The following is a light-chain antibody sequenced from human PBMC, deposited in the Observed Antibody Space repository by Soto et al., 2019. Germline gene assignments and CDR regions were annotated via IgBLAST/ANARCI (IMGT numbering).Light chain of an antibody. CDR2: AAS. CDR3: QQFSSYPLT. Sequence: EIVLTQSPGTLSLSPGDRAALSCRASETVSSDFLAWYQQKPGQAPRLLIYAASSRATGIPDRFSGTGSERDFTLTISGLEPEDFAVYYCQQFSSYPLTFGGGTKVDIK. V-gene: IGKV3-20*01. CDR1: ETVSSDF. J-gene: IGKJ4*01.